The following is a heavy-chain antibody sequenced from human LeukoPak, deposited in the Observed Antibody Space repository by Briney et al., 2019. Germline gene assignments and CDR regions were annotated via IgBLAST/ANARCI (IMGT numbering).Heavy chain of an antibody. CDR1: GGSISSNNW. V-gene: IGHV4-4*02. CDR3: ARGSIYDSSGYYSGNY. Sequence: SGTLSLTCAVSGGSISSNNWWWSWVRQPPGKGLEWIGEIYHSGSTYYNPSLKSRVTISVDTSKNQFSLKLSSVTAADTAVYYCARGSIYDSSGYYSGNYWGQGTLVTVSS. D-gene: IGHD3-22*01. CDR2: IYHSGST. J-gene: IGHJ4*02.